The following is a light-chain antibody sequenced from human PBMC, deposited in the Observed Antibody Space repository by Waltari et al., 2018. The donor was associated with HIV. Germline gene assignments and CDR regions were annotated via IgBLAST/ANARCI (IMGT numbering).Light chain of an antibody. CDR1: QSVLYTYNNKNY. CDR3: QQYYSTPYT. J-gene: IGKJ2*01. V-gene: IGKV4-1*01. Sequence: DIVMTQSPDSLAVSLGERATINCKSSQSVLYTYNNKNYLAWYQLKPGQPPKLLIYWASTRESGVPDRFSGSGSGTDFTLTISSLQAEDVAVYYCQQYYSTPYTFGQGTKLEIK. CDR2: WAS.